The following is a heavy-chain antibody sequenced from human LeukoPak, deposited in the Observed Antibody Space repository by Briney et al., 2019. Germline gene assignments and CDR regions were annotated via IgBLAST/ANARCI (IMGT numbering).Heavy chain of an antibody. D-gene: IGHD4-11*01. CDR3: AKGAQRGFDYSNSLQY. V-gene: IGHV3-33*06. CDR1: GFTFNHYA. CDR2: IWSDATNK. Sequence: PGGSLRLSCAAAGFTFNHYAMHWVRQAPGKGLEWVAVIWSDATNKYYADSVKGRFTISRDDSEKTAYLQMNSLRPEDTGVYYCAKGAQRGFDYSNSLQYWGPGTPVTVST. J-gene: IGHJ4*02.